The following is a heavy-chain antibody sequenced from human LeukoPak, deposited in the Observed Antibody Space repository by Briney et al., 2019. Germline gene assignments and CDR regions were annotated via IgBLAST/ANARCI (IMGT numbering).Heavy chain of an antibody. CDR2: ISGYNGYT. J-gene: IGHJ4*02. CDR1: GYTFISYG. CDR3: ARGPYSSGWYGLDY. D-gene: IGHD6-19*01. V-gene: IGHV1-18*01. Sequence: GASVKVSCKAFGYTFISYGVTWVRQAPGQGLEWMGWISGYNGYTNYAQNFQDRVTMTTDTSTNTAYMELRSLRSEDTAVYYCARGPYSSGWYGLDYWGQGTLVTVSS.